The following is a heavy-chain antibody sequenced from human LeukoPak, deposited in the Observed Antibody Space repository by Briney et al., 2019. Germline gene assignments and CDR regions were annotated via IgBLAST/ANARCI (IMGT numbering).Heavy chain of an antibody. CDR1: GFTFSSYS. Sequence: GGSLRLSCAASGFTFSSYSMNWVRQAPGKGLEWVSYIGSSSSTIYYADSVKGRFTISRDNAKNSLYLQMNSLRAEDTAVYYCARVTPSYYYDSSGPTELDYWGQGTLVTVSS. D-gene: IGHD3-22*01. CDR3: ARVTPSYYYDSSGPTELDY. J-gene: IGHJ4*02. V-gene: IGHV3-48*01. CDR2: IGSSSSTI.